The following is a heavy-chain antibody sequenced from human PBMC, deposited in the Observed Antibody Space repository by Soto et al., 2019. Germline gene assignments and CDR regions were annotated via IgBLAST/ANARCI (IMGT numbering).Heavy chain of an antibody. Sequence: ASVKVSCKASGYTFTNYGISWVRQAPGQGLEWMGWISAYKGNANYAQKFQGRVTMTTDTSTSTAYMELRSLRSDDTAVYYCASRSGQLPYYFDYWGQGTLVTVSS. J-gene: IGHJ4*02. V-gene: IGHV1-18*01. CDR3: ASRSGQLPYYFDY. CDR2: ISAYKGNA. CDR1: GYTFTNYG. D-gene: IGHD6-6*01.